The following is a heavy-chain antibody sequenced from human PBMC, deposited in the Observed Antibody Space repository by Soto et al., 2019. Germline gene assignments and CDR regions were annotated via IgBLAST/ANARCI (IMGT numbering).Heavy chain of an antibody. D-gene: IGHD3-3*01. CDR3: ARDDTIFGVVTPFGH. V-gene: IGHV3-72*01. J-gene: IGHJ4*02. CDR2: TRNKANSYTT. CDR1: GFTFSDHY. Sequence: GGSLRLSCAASGFTFSDHYMDWVRQAPGKGLEWVGRTRNKANSYTTEYAASVKGRFTISRDDSKNSLYLQMNSLKTEDTAVYYCARDDTIFGVVTPFGHWGQGTLVTVSS.